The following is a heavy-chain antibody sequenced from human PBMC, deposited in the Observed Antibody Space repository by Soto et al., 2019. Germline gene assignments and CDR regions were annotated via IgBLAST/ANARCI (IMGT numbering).Heavy chain of an antibody. CDR3: AREEYDDGSGAFFDY. Sequence: QVQLVQSGAEVKKPGSSVKVSCKASGGTFSSYTIRWVRQAPGQGLEWMGRIIPILGIANYAQKFQGRVTITADKSTSTAYMELSSLRSEDTAVYYCAREEYDDGSGAFFDYGGRGTLVTFSS. J-gene: IGHJ4*02. CDR1: GGTFSSYT. V-gene: IGHV1-69*08. D-gene: IGHD3-10*01. CDR2: IIPILGIA.